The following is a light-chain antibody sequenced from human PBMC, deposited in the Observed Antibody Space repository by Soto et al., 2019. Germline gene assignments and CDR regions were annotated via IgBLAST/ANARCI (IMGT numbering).Light chain of an antibody. Sequence: QSALTQPPSVSGSPGQSVAISCTGTSSDVGNYNRVSWFQQPPGTAPKLMIYEVNNRPSGVPDRFSGSKSGNTASLTISGLQADDEGDYYCSSYTSSDTWVFGGGTKLTVL. J-gene: IGLJ3*02. CDR1: SSDVGNYNR. CDR2: EVN. V-gene: IGLV2-18*02. CDR3: SSYTSSDTWV.